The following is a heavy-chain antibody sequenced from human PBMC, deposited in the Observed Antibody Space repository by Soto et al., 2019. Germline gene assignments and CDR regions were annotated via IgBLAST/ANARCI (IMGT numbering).Heavy chain of an antibody. CDR3: AHIVVVTAVLAFDI. CDR2: ISYDGSNK. V-gene: IGHV3-30-3*01. CDR1: GFTFSSYA. D-gene: IGHD2-21*02. Sequence: QVQLVESGGGVVQPGRSLRLSCAASGFTFSSYAMHWVRQAPGKGLEWVAVISYDGSNKYYADSVKGRFTISRDNSKNTLYLQMKSLRAGDTAVYYWAHIVVVTAVLAFDIWGQGTMVTVSS. J-gene: IGHJ3*02.